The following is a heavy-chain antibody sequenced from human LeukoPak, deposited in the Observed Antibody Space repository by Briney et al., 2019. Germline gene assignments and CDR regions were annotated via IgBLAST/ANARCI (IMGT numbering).Heavy chain of an antibody. J-gene: IGHJ4*02. CDR2: ISSSSSYI. V-gene: IGHV3-21*01. D-gene: IGHD3-9*01. Sequence: GGSLRLSCAASGFTPSSYSMNWVRQAPGEGLEWVSSISSSSSYIYYADSVKGRFTISRDNTNNSLYLQMNSLRAEDTAVYYSARAAPVFRYYYDYWGEGTLVTVSS. CDR1: GFTPSSYS. CDR3: ARAAPVFRYYYDY.